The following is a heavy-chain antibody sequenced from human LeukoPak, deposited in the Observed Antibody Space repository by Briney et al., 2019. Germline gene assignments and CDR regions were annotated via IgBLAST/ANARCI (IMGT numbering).Heavy chain of an antibody. D-gene: IGHD2-8*02. V-gene: IGHV1-18*01. CDR1: GYTFTSYG. CDR3: ARAKSRAVRGLVEGLGY. CDR2: ISAHNGNT. J-gene: IGHJ4*02. Sequence: GASVKVSCKASGYTFTSYGISWVRQAPGQGLEWMGWISAHNGNTNYAQKLQGRVTMTTDTSTSTAYMELRSLRSDDTAVYYCARAKSRAVRGLVEGLGYWGQGTLVTVSS.